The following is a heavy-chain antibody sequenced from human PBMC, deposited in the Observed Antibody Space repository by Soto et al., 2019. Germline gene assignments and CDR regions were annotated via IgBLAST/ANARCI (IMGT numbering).Heavy chain of an antibody. CDR3: ARNWKGVDY. V-gene: IGHV3-74*01. CDR1: GFTFSNHW. J-gene: IGHJ4*02. CDR2: IKTDGSTT. D-gene: IGHD1-1*01. Sequence: EVQLVESGGGLVQPGESLRLSCEASGFTFSNHWMHWVRQAPGKGPVWVARIKTDGSTTNYADYVKGRFTVSRDNAKTTLFLQMNSLRVEDTAVYYCARNWKGVDYWGQGTLVTVSS.